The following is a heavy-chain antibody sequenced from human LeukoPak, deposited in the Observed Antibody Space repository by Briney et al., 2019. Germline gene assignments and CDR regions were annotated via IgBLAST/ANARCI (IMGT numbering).Heavy chain of an antibody. Sequence: SETLSLTCTVSGGSISSHYWSWIRQPPGRGLEWIGYIYYSGSTNYNPSLKSRVTISVDTSKNQFSLKLSSVTAADTAVYYCARMYSGSSWYGYYYYYYYMDVWGKGTTVTVSS. J-gene: IGHJ6*03. CDR1: GGSISSHY. V-gene: IGHV4-59*11. D-gene: IGHD6-13*01. CDR3: ARMYSGSSWYGYYYYYYYMDV. CDR2: IYYSGST.